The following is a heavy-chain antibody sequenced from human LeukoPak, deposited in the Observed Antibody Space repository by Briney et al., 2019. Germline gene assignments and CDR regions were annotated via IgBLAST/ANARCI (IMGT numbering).Heavy chain of an antibody. V-gene: IGHV3-30-3*01. CDR3: ARAMVRGADRGDY. J-gene: IGHJ4*02. CDR2: ISYDGSNK. Sequence: GGSLRLSCAASGFTFSSYAMHWVRQAPGKGLEWVADISYDGSNKYYADSVKGRFTISRDNSKNTLYLQMNSLRAEDTAVYYCARAMVRGADRGDYWGQGTLVTVSS. CDR1: GFTFSSYA. D-gene: IGHD3-10*01.